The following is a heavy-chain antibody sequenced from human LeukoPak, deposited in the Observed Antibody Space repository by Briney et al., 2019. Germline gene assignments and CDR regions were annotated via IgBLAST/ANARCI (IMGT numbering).Heavy chain of an antibody. CDR1: GGSISSYY. Sequence: SSETLSLTCTVSGGSISSYYWSWIRQPPGKGLEWIGYIYYSGSTNYNPSLKSRVTISVDTSKNQFSLKLSSVTAADTAVYYCARGWQQLAISYHDYWGQGTLVTVSS. J-gene: IGHJ4*02. V-gene: IGHV4-59*01. CDR3: ARGWQQLAISYHDY. D-gene: IGHD6-13*01. CDR2: IYYSGST.